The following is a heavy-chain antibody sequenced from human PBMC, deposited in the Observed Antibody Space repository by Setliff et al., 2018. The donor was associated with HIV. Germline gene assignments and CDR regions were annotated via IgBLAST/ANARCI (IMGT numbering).Heavy chain of an antibody. D-gene: IGHD2-15*01. CDR2: IYYTGGT. J-gene: IGHJ4*02. V-gene: IGHV4-39*01. CDR3: ARTIVVVVAATGGFGY. Sequence: PSETLSLTCTVSGDSISSTGYYWGWIRQPPGKGLEWIGNIYYTGGTYYNPSLKSRVTISVDTSKNQFSLKLSSLTAADTAVYYCARTIVVVVAATGGFGYWGQGTLVTVSS. CDR1: GDSISSTGYY.